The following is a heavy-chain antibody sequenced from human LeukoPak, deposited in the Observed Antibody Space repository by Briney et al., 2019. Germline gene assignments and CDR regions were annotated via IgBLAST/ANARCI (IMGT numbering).Heavy chain of an antibody. CDR1: GGSITSGTYY. CDR2: MYYSGSP. CDR3: VRSTTVTTWFDY. J-gene: IGHJ4*02. V-gene: IGHV4-39*01. D-gene: IGHD4-11*01. Sequence: SETPSLTCTVSGGSITSGTYYWGWIRQPPGKGLEWIGNMYYSGSPYHNPPLKSRVTISVDTSKNQFSLKLNSVTASDTAVYYCVRSTTVTTWFDYWGQGTLVTVSS.